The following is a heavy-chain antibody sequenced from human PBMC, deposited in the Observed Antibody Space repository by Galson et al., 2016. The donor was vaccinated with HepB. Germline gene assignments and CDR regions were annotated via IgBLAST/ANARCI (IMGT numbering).Heavy chain of an antibody. Sequence: QSGAEVKKPLESLKLSCESSGYPCDNYRVGWVRLVPGIGVEWMAMIYPRDSAVTYSQSIQGSLTLSADKSIRAAYLQWLSLKASDSAIYYCARQTFDFNEAGQRVGGAFDSWGQGTLVIVSS. CDR2: IYPRDSAV. J-gene: IGHJ4*02. V-gene: IGHV5-51*01. CDR3: ARQTFDFNEAGQRVGGAFDS. D-gene: IGHD3-9*01. CDR1: GYPCDNYR.